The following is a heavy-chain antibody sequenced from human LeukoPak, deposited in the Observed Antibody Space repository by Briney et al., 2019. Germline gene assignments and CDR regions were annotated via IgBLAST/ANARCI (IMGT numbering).Heavy chain of an antibody. Sequence: PSQTLSLTCTVSGGSISSGGYYWSWIRQHPGKGLEWIGYIYYSGSTYYNPSLKSRVTISVDTSKNQFSLKLSSVTATDTAVYYCARAVEYSGSSFDYWGQGTLVTVSS. CDR2: IYYSGST. CDR3: ARAVEYSGSSFDY. J-gene: IGHJ4*02. V-gene: IGHV4-31*03. D-gene: IGHD6-6*01. CDR1: GGSISSGGYY.